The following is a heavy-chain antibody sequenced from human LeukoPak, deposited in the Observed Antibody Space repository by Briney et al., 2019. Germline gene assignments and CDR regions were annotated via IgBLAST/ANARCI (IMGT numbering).Heavy chain of an antibody. V-gene: IGHV3-7*01. Sequence: PGGSLRLSCAASGFTFSIYWMSWVCQAPGKGLEWVANIKQDGSEKYYVDSVKGRFTISRDNAKNSLYLQMNSLRAEDTAVYYCARNYYDSSGYYYVRGSGAFDIWGQGTMVTVSS. CDR1: GFTFSIYW. CDR3: ARNYYDSSGYYYVRGSGAFDI. J-gene: IGHJ3*02. D-gene: IGHD3-22*01. CDR2: IKQDGSEK.